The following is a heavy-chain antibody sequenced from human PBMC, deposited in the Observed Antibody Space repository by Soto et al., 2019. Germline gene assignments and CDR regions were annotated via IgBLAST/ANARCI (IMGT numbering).Heavy chain of an antibody. D-gene: IGHD6-13*01. Sequence: GGSLRLSCAASGFTFSNAWMSWVLQAPGKGLEWVGRIKSKTDGGTTDYAAPVKGRFTISRDDSKNTLYLQMNSLKTEDTAVYYWTSGPIAAAFNFDYWGQGTLVTVSS. CDR3: TSGPIAAAFNFDY. V-gene: IGHV3-15*01. CDR2: IKSKTDGGTT. J-gene: IGHJ4*02. CDR1: GFTFSNAW.